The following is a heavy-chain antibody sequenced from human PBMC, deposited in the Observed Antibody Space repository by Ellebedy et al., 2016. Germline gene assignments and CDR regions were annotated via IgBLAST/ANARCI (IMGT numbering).Heavy chain of an antibody. CDR1: GGSISSGIYY. Sequence: SETLSLTCTVSGGSISSGIYYWAWIRQPPGEGLEWIGTMYYSGNIYYNPSLKSRVTISLDMSKNRFSLTLSSVTAADTAVYYCARGGGIAVAGPRIDYWGRGTLVTVSS. CDR2: MYYSGNI. V-gene: IGHV4-39*07. J-gene: IGHJ4*02. CDR3: ARGGGIAVAGPRIDY. D-gene: IGHD6-19*01.